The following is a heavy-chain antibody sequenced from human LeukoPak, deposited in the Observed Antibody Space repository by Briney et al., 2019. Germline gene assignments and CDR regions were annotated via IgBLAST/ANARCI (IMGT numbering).Heavy chain of an antibody. V-gene: IGHV3-48*02. J-gene: IGHJ4*02. D-gene: IGHD4-23*01. CDR1: GFTFSSYS. CDR2: ISSSSSTI. CDR3: AAGMTSDDYGGWYFDY. Sequence: GGSLRLSCAASGFTFSSYSMNWVPQAPGKGLEWVSYISSSSSTIYYADSVKGRFTISRDNAKNSLYLQMNSLRDEDTAVYYCAAGMTSDDYGGWYFDYWGQGTLVTVSS.